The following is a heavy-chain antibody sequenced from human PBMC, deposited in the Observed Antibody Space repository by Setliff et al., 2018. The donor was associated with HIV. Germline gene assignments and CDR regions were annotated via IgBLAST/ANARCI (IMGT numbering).Heavy chain of an antibody. D-gene: IGHD4-17*01. CDR2: IYYSGST. J-gene: IGHJ6*02. Sequence: PSETLSLTCTVSGGSISSHYWSWIRQPPGKGLEWIGGIYYSGSTNYNPSLKSRVTISLDTSNNQFSLKVNSVTAADTAIYYCARGGPTVAYGVDVWGQGTTVTVSS. V-gene: IGHV4-59*11. CDR3: ARGGPTVAYGVDV. CDR1: GGSISSHY.